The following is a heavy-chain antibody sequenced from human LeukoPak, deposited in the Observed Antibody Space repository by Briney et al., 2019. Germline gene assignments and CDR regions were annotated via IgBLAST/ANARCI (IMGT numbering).Heavy chain of an antibody. CDR2: IYSGGST. Sequence: RGSLRLSCATSGFTFSSSWMSWVRQAPGKGLEWVSVIYSGGSTYYADSVKGRFTISRDNSKNTLYLQMNSLRAEDTAVYYCARGISGSPFIFDYWGQGTLVTVSS. CDR1: GFTFSSSW. V-gene: IGHV3-66*01. J-gene: IGHJ4*02. D-gene: IGHD1-26*01. CDR3: ARGISGSPFIFDY.